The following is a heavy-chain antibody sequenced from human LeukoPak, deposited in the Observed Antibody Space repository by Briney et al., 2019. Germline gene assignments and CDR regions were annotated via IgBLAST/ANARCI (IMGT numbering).Heavy chain of an antibody. D-gene: IGHD6-13*01. V-gene: IGHV1-18*01. J-gene: IGHJ6*03. CDR3: ARFYSSSWNYYYYYYMDV. Sequence: ASVKVSCKASGYTFTSYGISWVRQAPGQGLEWMGWISAYNGNTNYAQKLQGRVTMTTDTSTSTAYMELRSLRSDDTAVYYCARFYSSSWNYYYYYYMDVWGKGTTVTISS. CDR2: ISAYNGNT. CDR1: GYTFTSYG.